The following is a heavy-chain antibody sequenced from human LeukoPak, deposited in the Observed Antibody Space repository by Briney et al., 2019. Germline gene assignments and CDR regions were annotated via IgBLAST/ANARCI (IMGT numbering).Heavy chain of an antibody. J-gene: IGHJ4*02. Sequence: ASVKVSCKASGGTFSSYAISWVRQAPGQGLEWMGGIIPIFGTANYAQKFQGRVTITADESTSTAYMELSSLRSGDTAVYYCALGRYGSGHPPYYFDYWGQGTLVTVSS. CDR2: IIPIFGTA. D-gene: IGHD3-10*01. CDR3: ALGRYGSGHPPYYFDY. V-gene: IGHV1-69*13. CDR1: GGTFSSYA.